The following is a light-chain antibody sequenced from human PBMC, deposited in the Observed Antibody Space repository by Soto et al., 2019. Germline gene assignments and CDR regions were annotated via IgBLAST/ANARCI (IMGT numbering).Light chain of an antibody. CDR3: QQYGSSYT. CDR2: GAS. J-gene: IGKJ2*01. V-gene: IGKV3-20*01. Sequence: EIVLTQSPGTLSLSPGERATLSCRASQSVSSSYLAWYQQKPGQAPRLLIYGASSRATGIPDRFSGSGSGKDFPLTISRLEPEDFAVYYCQQYGSSYTFGQGTKQEI. CDR1: QSVSSSY.